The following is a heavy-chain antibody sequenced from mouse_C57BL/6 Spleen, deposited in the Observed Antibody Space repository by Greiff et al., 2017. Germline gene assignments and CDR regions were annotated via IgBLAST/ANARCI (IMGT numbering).Heavy chain of an antibody. V-gene: IGHV1-59*01. CDR1: GYTFTSYW. CDR3: ASAHLNYFDD. J-gene: IGHJ2*01. CDR2: IDPSASYT. Sequence: QVQLQQPGAELVRPGTSVKLSCKASGYTFTSYWMHWVKQRPGQGLEWIGEIDPSASYTYYNQKFKGKSTLTVDTSSSTAYMQLSSLTSEDSAVYYCASAHLNYFDDWGQGTTLTVSS.